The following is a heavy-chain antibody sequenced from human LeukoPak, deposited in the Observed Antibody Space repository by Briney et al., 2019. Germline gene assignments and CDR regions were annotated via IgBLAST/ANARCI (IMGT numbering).Heavy chain of an antibody. CDR2: IHAGGRT. CDR1: GFTVSGNY. Sequence: GESLRLSCAASGFTVSGNYMSWVRQAPGKGLEWVSVIHAGGRTFYADSVKGRFTISRDNSKNTLYLQINSLRAEDTAVYYCARDLYLGRWAYWGQGTLVNVSS. J-gene: IGHJ4*02. V-gene: IGHV3-66*01. CDR3: ARDLYLGRWAY. D-gene: IGHD4-23*01.